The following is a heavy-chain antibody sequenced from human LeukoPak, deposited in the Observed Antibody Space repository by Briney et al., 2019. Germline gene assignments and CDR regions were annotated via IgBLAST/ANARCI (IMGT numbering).Heavy chain of an antibody. Sequence: GGSLRLSCAAAGFRFSIFWVSWVRQAPGKGLEWVVNIKPDGGDKYYVDSVKGRFTISRDNAKNSLYLQMNSLRAEDTAVYYCTAGALVYWGRGTLINVSS. CDR1: GFRFSIFW. CDR2: IKPDGGDK. V-gene: IGHV3-7*01. CDR3: TAGALVY. D-gene: IGHD3-3*02. J-gene: IGHJ4*02.